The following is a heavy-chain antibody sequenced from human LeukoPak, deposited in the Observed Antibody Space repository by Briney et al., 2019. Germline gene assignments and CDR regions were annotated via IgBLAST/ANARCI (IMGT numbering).Heavy chain of an antibody. J-gene: IGHJ4*02. CDR1: GVSLSTSAVG. CDR2: IYWNDDK. CDR3: AHSRTATVVTRGFDY. V-gene: IGHV2-5*01. D-gene: IGHD4-23*01. Sequence: SGPTLVNPTQTLTLTGTFSGVSLSTSAVGVGWIRQPPGKALEWLALIYWNDDKRYSLSLKSRLSITKDTSKNQVVLTITNTDPVDTATYYCAHSRTATVVTRGFDYWGQGTLVTVSS.